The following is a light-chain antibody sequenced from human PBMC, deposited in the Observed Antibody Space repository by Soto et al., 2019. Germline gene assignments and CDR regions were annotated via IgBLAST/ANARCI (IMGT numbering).Light chain of an antibody. Sequence: QSVLTQPPSVSGAPGQRVTISCTGSSSNIGAGHDVHWYQQLPGTAPKLLIFGNSNRPSGVPDRFSGSKSGTSASLAITGLQAEDEADYYSQSYDSSLSGYVVFGGGTKLTVL. CDR3: QSYDSSLSGYVV. J-gene: IGLJ2*01. CDR2: GNS. V-gene: IGLV1-40*01. CDR1: SSNIGAGHD.